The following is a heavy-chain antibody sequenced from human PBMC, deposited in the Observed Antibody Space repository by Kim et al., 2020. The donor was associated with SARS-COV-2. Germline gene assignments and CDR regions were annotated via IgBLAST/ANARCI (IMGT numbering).Heavy chain of an antibody. CDR1: GGSISSSSYY. CDR3: ASSSSWGLISWGAFDI. J-gene: IGHJ3*02. V-gene: IGHV4-39*01. Sequence: SETLSLTCTVSGGSISSSSYYWGWIRQPPGKGLEWIGSIYYSGSTYYNPSLKSRVTISVDTSKNQFSLKLSSVTAADTAVYYCASSSSWGLISWGAFDIWGQGTMVTVSS. CDR2: IYYSGST. D-gene: IGHD2-21*01.